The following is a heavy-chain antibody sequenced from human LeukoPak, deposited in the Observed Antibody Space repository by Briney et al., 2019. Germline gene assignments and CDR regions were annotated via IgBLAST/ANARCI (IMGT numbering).Heavy chain of an antibody. V-gene: IGHV3-23*01. Sequence: GGSLRLSCAASGFTFSSYAMSWVRQAPGKGLEWVSAISGSGGSTYYADSVRGRFTISRDNSKNTLYLQMNSLRAEDTAVYYCAKDPRYYDFWSGYSSEYWGQGTLVTVSS. CDR2: ISGSGGST. D-gene: IGHD3-3*01. J-gene: IGHJ4*02. CDR3: AKDPRYYDFWSGYSSEY. CDR1: GFTFSSYA.